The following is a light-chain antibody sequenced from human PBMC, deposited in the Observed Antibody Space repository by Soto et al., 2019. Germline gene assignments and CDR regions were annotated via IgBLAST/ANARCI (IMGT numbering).Light chain of an antibody. CDR2: YDS. Sequence: SYELTQPPSVSVAPGKTARITCGGNNIGSKSVHWYQQNPGQAPVLVIYYDSDRPSGIPERFSGSNSGNTATLTISRVEAGDEADYYCQVWDSSSDVVFGGGTQLTVL. CDR3: QVWDSSSDVV. CDR1: NIGSKS. V-gene: IGLV3-21*04. J-gene: IGLJ2*01.